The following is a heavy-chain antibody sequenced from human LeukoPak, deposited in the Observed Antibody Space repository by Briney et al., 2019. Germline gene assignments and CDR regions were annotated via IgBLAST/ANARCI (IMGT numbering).Heavy chain of an antibody. CDR3: AKSATRLVSDYYYYMDV. Sequence: GGSLRLSCAASGFTFDDYTMHWVRQAPGKGLEWVSLISWDGGSTYADSVKGRFTISRDNSKNPLYLQMNSLRTEDTALYYCAKSATRLVSDYYYYMDVWGKGTTVTVSS. CDR2: ISWDGGST. J-gene: IGHJ6*03. D-gene: IGHD6-6*01. V-gene: IGHV3-43*01. CDR1: GFTFDDYT.